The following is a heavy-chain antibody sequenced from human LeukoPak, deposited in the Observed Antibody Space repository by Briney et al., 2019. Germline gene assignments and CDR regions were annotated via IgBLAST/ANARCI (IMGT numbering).Heavy chain of an antibody. Sequence: GGSLRLSCAASGFTFSDYYMSWIRQAPGKGLEWVSYISSSGSTIYYADSVKGRFTISRDNSKNTLYLQMNSLRAEDTAVYYCAKDFKYAFGYDSSGPDYWGQGTLVTVSS. CDR2: ISSSGSTI. CDR3: AKDFKYAFGYDSSGPDY. J-gene: IGHJ4*02. CDR1: GFTFSDYY. D-gene: IGHD3-22*01. V-gene: IGHV3-11*04.